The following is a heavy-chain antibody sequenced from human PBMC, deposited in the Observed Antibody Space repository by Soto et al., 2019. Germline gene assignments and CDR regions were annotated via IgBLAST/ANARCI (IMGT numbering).Heavy chain of an antibody. CDR1: GGTFSSYT. CDR2: IIPILGIA. CDR3: ARDRSGPSYFDY. Sequence: SVKVSCKASGGTFSSYTIRWVRQAPGQGLEWMGRIIPILGIANYAQKFQGRVTITADKSTSTTYMELSSLRSEDTAVYYCARDRSGPSYFDYCGQGTLVTVSS. J-gene: IGHJ4*02. D-gene: IGHD2-8*02. V-gene: IGHV1-69*04.